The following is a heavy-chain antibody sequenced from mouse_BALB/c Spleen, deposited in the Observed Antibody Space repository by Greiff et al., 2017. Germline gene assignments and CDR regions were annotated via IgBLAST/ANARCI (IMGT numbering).Heavy chain of an antibody. V-gene: IGHV14-1*02. CDR3: ARDYGSSFAY. CDR1: GFNIKDYY. Sequence: EVQLQQSGAELVRPGALVKLSCKASGFNIKDYYMHWVKQRPEHGLEWIGWIDPENGNTIYDPKFQGKASITADTSSNTAYLQLSSLTSEDTAVYYCARDYGSSFAYWGQGTLVTVSA. J-gene: IGHJ3*01. CDR2: IDPENGNT. D-gene: IGHD1-1*01.